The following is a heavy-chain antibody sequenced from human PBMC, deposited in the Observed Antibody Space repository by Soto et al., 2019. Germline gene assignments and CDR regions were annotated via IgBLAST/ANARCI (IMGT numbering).Heavy chain of an antibody. J-gene: IGHJ6*01. CDR3: ARGGWNSSSWSHYYYYGMDV. V-gene: IGHV4-34*01. CDR2: INHSGST. Sequence: SETLSLTCAVYGGSFSGYYWSWIRQPPGKGLEWIGEINHSGSTNYNPSLKSRVTISVDTSKNQFSLKLSSVTAADTAVYYCARGGWNSSSWSHYYYYGMDVWGQGTPVTVSS. CDR1: GGSFSGYY. D-gene: IGHD6-13*01.